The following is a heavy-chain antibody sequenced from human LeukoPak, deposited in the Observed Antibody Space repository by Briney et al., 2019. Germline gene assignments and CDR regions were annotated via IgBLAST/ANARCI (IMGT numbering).Heavy chain of an antibody. CDR2: ITSSGGST. CDR3: AKPEAVGARTAAFDY. V-gene: IGHV3-23*01. CDR1: QFIFSTYA. Sequence: GGSLRLSCAAPQFIFSTYAISWVRQPPGKGLEWVSGITSSGGSTYYADSVRGRFTISRDDSKNTLYLQMNSLRAEDTAVYYCAKPEAVGARTAAFDYWGQGTLVTVSS. D-gene: IGHD1-26*01. J-gene: IGHJ4*02.